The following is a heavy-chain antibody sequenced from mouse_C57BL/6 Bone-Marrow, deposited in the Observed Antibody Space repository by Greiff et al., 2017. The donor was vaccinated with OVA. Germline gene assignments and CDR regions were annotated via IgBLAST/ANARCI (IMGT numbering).Heavy chain of an antibody. V-gene: IGHV1-26*01. CDR2: INPNNGGT. CDR3: ARSTMVTYFDY. D-gene: IGHD2-2*01. J-gene: IGHJ2*01. Sequence: VQLQQSGPELVKPGASVKISCKASGYTFTDYYMNWVKQSHGKSLEWIGDINPNNGGTSYNQKFKGKATLTVDKSSGTAYMELRSLTSEDSAVYYCARSTMVTYFDYWGQGTTLTVSS. CDR1: GYTFTDYY.